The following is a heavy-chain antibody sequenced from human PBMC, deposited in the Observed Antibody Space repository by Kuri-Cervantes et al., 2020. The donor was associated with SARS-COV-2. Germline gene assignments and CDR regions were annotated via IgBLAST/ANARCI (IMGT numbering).Heavy chain of an antibody. J-gene: IGHJ5*02. V-gene: IGHV4-59*08. CDR1: GGSISAYY. D-gene: IGHD7-27*01. CDR2: IYNSGST. CDR3: ARGTGDLDQ. Sequence: SETLSLTCTVSGGSISAYYWGWIRQPPGKGLEWIGYIYNSGSTNYNPSLRSRVTMSVDTSKNQFSLKLTSVTAADTAVYYCARGTGDLDQWGQGTLVTVSS.